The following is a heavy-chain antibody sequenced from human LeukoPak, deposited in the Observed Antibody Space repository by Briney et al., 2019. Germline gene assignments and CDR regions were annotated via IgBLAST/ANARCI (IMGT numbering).Heavy chain of an antibody. Sequence: ASVKVSCKASGYTFTGYYMHWVRQAPGQGLEWMGWINPNSGGTNYAQKFQGRVTMTRDTSISTAYMELSRLRSDDTAVYYCASRSGGYSYGLYYYYMDVWGKGTTVTVSS. CDR3: ASRSGGYSYGLYYYYMDV. D-gene: IGHD5-18*01. CDR1: GYTFTGYY. CDR2: INPNSGGT. J-gene: IGHJ6*03. V-gene: IGHV1-2*02.